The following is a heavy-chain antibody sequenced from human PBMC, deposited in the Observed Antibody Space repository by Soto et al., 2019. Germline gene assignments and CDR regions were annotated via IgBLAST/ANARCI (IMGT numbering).Heavy chain of an antibody. V-gene: IGHV1-18*01. CDR1: GYIFTSWR. CDR2: INPYNGKT. CDR3: ARDSGGLDP. Sequence: QIQLLQSGTEAKKPGASVRVSCKASGYIFTSWRITWVRQAPGQGLEYMGWINPYNGKTNYAQKLQGRVTMTTDTSANTASMELGSLRSDDTALSYCARDSGGLDPWGQGTLVTVSS. J-gene: IGHJ5*02.